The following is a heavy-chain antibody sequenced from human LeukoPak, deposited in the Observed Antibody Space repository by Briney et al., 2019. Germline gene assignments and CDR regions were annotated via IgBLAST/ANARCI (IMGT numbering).Heavy chain of an antibody. CDR2: MSGGTGDT. Sequence: GGSLRLSCAASGFTFSTYAMSWVRQAPGKGLEWVSTMSGGTGDTYYADSVKGRFTISRDNSKNTLYLQMNSLRAEDTAVYYCATDPHAKYFDYWGQGTLVTVSS. CDR3: ATDPHAKYFDY. V-gene: IGHV3-23*01. J-gene: IGHJ4*02. CDR1: GFTFSTYA.